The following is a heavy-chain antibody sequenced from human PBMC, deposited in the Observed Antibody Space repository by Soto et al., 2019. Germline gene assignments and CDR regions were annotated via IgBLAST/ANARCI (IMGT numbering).Heavy chain of an antibody. V-gene: IGHV3-23*01. J-gene: IGHJ6*03. CDR2: ISGSGGST. D-gene: IGHD3-10*01. Sequence: EVQLLESGGGLVQPGGSLRLSCAASGFTFSSYAISWVRQAPGKGLEWVSAISGSGGSTYYADSVKGRFTISRDNSKNTLYLQMNSLRAEDTAVYYCAKGITGRPYYYYYMDVWGKGTTVTVSS. CDR3: AKGITGRPYYYYYMDV. CDR1: GFTFSSYA.